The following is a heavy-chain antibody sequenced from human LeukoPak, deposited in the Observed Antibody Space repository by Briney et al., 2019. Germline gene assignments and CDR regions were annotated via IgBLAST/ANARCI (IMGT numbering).Heavy chain of an antibody. CDR2: IWSDGSSI. CDR1: EFTFSSYV. V-gene: IGHV3-33*01. CDR3: ARQEYGPAALFDC. J-gene: IGHJ4*02. D-gene: IGHD2/OR15-2a*01. Sequence: PGGSLRLSCVTSEFTFSSYVMHWVRQAPGKGLEWVALIWSDGSSIHYADSVKGRFTISRDNSKNTLYLQMNSLRAEDTAIYYRARQEYGPAALFDCWGQGTLVTVSS.